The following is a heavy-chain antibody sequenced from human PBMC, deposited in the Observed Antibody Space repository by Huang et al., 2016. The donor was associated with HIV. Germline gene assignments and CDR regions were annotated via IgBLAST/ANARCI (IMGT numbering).Heavy chain of an antibody. Sequence: QVQLQESGPGLVKPSETLSLNCTVSGGSISTGSYSWGWIRQTPGKGLEWIATIYYSGSTNYNTSLKSRVTISVDTSQNQFSLKLSSVTAADTAIYYCARRLGNYFFDYWGQGTLVTVSS. V-gene: IGHV4-39*01. CDR3: ARRLGNYFFDY. J-gene: IGHJ4*02. CDR2: IYYSGST. D-gene: IGHD7-27*01. CDR1: GGSISTGSYS.